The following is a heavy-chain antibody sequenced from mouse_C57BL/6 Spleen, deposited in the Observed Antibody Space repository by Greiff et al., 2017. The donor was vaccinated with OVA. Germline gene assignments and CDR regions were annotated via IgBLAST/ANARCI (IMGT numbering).Heavy chain of an antibody. Sequence: QVQLKQPGAELVMPGASVKLSCKASGYTFTSYWMHWVKQRPGQGLEWIGEIDPSDSYTNYNQKFKGKSTLTVDKSSSTAYMQLSSLTSEDSAVYYCARSAQALSWFAYWGQGTLVTVSA. CDR2: IDPSDSYT. D-gene: IGHD3-2*02. CDR3: ARSAQALSWFAY. V-gene: IGHV1-69*01. CDR1: GYTFTSYW. J-gene: IGHJ3*01.